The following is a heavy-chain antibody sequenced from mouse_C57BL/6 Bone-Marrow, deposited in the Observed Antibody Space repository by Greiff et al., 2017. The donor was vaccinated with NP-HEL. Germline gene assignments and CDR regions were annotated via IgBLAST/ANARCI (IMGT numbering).Heavy chain of an antibody. CDR3: TFYYYGSSYYAMDY. J-gene: IGHJ4*01. V-gene: IGHV1-5*01. CDR2: IYPGNSDT. CDR1: GYTFTSYW. Sequence: EVQLQQSGTVLARPGASVKMSCKTSGYTFTSYWMHWVKQRPGQGLEWIGAIYPGNSDTSYNQKFKGKAKLTAVTSASTAYMELSSLTNEDSAVYYCTFYYYGSSYYAMDYWGQGTSVTVSS. D-gene: IGHD1-1*01.